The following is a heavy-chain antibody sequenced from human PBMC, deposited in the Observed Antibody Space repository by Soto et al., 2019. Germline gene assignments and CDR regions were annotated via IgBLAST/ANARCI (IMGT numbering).Heavy chain of an antibody. CDR1: GGSISRSNW. Sequence: QVQLQESGPGLVKSSGTLSLTCAVSGGSISRSNWWTWVRQPPGKGLEWIGEIYHSGNTNYNPSLKSRVTMSVDKSKNQFSLRVSSVTAADTAVYYCARGGIPLRPGVGGSWFDPWGQGTLVTVSS. D-gene: IGHD6-6*01. CDR3: ARGGIPLRPGVGGSWFDP. CDR2: IYHSGNT. J-gene: IGHJ5*02. V-gene: IGHV4-4*02.